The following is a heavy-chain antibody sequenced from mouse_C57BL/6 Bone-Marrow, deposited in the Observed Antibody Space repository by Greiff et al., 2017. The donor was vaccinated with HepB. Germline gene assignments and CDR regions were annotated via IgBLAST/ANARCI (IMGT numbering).Heavy chain of an antibody. CDR3: ARYRSIYVEDYAMDY. CDR2: IRKKSNGYTT. Sequence: DVMLVESGGGLVQPGGSLSLSCAASGFTFPDYYMTWVRQPPGKALEWLGFIRKKSNGYTTEYSAAVKGRFTISRDNSQSIPYLQMNALSAEYSATYYCARYRSIYVEDYAMDYWGQGTSVTVSS. CDR1: GFTFPDYY. D-gene: IGHD2-13*01. J-gene: IGHJ4*01. V-gene: IGHV7-3*01.